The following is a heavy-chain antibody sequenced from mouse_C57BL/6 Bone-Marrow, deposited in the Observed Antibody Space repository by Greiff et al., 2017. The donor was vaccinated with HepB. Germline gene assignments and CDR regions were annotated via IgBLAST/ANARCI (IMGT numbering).Heavy chain of an antibody. D-gene: IGHD6-1*01. CDR3: ARAGNLLYAMDY. Sequence: QVQLQQPGAELVKPGASVKLSCKASGYTFTSYWMHWVKQRPGQGLEWIGMIHPNSGSTNYNEKFKSKATLTVDKSSSTAYMQLSSLTSEDSAVYYCARAGNLLYAMDYWGQGTSVTVSS. J-gene: IGHJ4*01. CDR2: IHPNSGST. V-gene: IGHV1-64*01. CDR1: GYTFTSYW.